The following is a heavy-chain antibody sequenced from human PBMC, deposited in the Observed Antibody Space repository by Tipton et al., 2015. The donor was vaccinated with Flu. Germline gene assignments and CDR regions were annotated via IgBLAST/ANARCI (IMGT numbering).Heavy chain of an antibody. J-gene: IGHJ3*02. CDR2: IYYSGST. Sequence: TLSLTCTVSGGSISSYYWSWIRQPPGKGLEWIGYIYYSGSTNYNPSLKSRVTISVDTSKNQFSLKLSSVTAADTAVYYCARGTIFGVARDAFDIWGQGTMVPVSS. CDR1: GGSISSYY. D-gene: IGHD3-3*01. V-gene: IGHV4-59*01. CDR3: ARGTIFGVARDAFDI.